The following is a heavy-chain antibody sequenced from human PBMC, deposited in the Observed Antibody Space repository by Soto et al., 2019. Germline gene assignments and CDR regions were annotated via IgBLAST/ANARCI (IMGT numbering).Heavy chain of an antibody. Sequence: SETMYLTCTVSGGSISSSRFYWSWIRQPPGKGLEWIGYIYYSGTTSYNPSLNSRVTISVDKSKNQFSLKLSSVTAADTAVYYCARDPGYYYYYGMDVWGQGTTVTVSS. CDR1: GGSISSSRFY. CDR2: IYYSGTT. J-gene: IGHJ6*02. V-gene: IGHV4-61*05. CDR3: ARDPGYYYYYGMDV.